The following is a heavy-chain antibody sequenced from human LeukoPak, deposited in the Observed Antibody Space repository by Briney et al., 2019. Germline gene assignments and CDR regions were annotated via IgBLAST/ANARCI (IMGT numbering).Heavy chain of an antibody. CDR2: IYTSGST. D-gene: IGHD3-10*01. CDR1: GGSISSYY. Sequence: SETLSLTCTVPGGSISSYYWSWIRQPAGKGLEWIGRIYTSGSTNYNPSIKSRVTMSVDTSKNQFSLELSSVTAADTAVYYCARDQGSSAFDIWGQGTMVTVSS. V-gene: IGHV4-4*07. CDR3: ARDQGSSAFDI. J-gene: IGHJ3*02.